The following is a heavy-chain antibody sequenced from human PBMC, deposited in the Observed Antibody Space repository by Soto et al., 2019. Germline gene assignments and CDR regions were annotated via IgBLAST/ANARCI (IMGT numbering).Heavy chain of an antibody. V-gene: IGHV4-34*01. J-gene: IGHJ4*02. CDR2: INHSGST. Sequence: SETLSLTCTVSGGSISSYYWSWIRQPPGKGLAWIGEINHSGSTNYNPSLKSRVTISVDTSKNQFSLKLSSVTAADTAVYYCARGRVSSGWYRDYWGQGTLVSASS. D-gene: IGHD6-19*01. CDR1: GGSISSYY. CDR3: ARGRVSSGWYRDY.